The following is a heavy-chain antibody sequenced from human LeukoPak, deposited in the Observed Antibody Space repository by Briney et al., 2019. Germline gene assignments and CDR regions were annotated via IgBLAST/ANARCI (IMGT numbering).Heavy chain of an antibody. CDR1: GYTFTSYD. CDR3: ASRPGRGSSWSFDY. J-gene: IGHJ4*02. D-gene: IGHD1-26*01. Sequence: ASVKVSCKASGYTFTSYDISWVRQATGQGLEWMGWMNPDNGHTGYAQKFQGRVAITRNTSICTAYMELSSLRSEDTAVYYCASRPGRGSSWSFDYWGQGTLVTVSS. CDR2: MNPDNGHT. V-gene: IGHV1-8*03.